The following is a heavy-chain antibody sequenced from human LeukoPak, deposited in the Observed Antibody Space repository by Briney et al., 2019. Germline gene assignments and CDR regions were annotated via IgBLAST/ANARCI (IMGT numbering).Heavy chain of an antibody. CDR2: INSDGSST. D-gene: IGHD2-15*01. CDR3: ARDLSPLMVVAATPEDAFDI. CDR1: GFTFSSYW. V-gene: IGHV3-74*01. J-gene: IGHJ3*02. Sequence: PGGSLRLSCAASGFTFSSYWMHWVRQAPGKGLVWVARINSDGSSTSYADSVKGRFTISRDNAKNTLYLQMNSLRAEDTAVYYCARDLSPLMVVAATPEDAFDIWGQGTMVTVSS.